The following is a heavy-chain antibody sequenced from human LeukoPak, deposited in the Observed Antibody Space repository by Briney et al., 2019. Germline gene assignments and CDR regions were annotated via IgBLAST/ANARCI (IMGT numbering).Heavy chain of an antibody. V-gene: IGHV3-64*01. CDR1: GFTFSSYA. J-gene: IGHJ4*02. CDR2: ISSNGGST. D-gene: IGHD4-17*01. Sequence: QPGGSLRLSCAASGFTFSSYAMHWVRQAPGNGLEYVSAISSNGGSTYYANSVKGRFTISRDNSKNTLYLQMGSLRAEDMAVYYCARDPGTTVTTFSFDYWGQGTLVTVSS. CDR3: ARDPGTTVTTFSFDY.